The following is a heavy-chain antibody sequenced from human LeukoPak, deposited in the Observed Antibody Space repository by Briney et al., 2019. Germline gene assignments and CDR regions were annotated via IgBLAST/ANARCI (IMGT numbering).Heavy chain of an antibody. CDR2: IYATGGT. V-gene: IGHV4-61*02. D-gene: IGHD6-19*01. CDR1: GGSISSASYY. CDR3: ARDEGRGWCSLDH. Sequence: SETLSLTCTVSGGSISSASYYWHWIRQPAGKGLEWIGRIYATGGTNNYNPSLKSRVTISLDTSKNQFSLKLSSVTAADTAVYYCARDEGRGWCSLDHWGQEALVTVSS. J-gene: IGHJ5*02.